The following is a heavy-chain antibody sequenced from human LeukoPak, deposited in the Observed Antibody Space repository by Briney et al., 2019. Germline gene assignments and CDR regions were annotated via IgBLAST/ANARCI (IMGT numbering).Heavy chain of an antibody. J-gene: IGHJ4*02. CDR3: ARGSVVVPAAPIDY. D-gene: IGHD2-2*01. CDR2: INPNSGGT. Sequence: GASVKVSCKASGYTFTGYYMHWVRQAPGQGLEWMGWINPNSGGTNYAQKFQGRVTMTRDTSISTAYMELRSLRSDDTAVYYCARGSVVVPAAPIDYWGQGTLVTVSS. V-gene: IGHV1-2*02. CDR1: GYTFTGYY.